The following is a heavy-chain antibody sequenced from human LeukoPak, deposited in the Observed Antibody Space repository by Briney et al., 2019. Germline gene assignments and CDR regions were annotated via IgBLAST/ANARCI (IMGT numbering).Heavy chain of an antibody. CDR2: ISYDGSNK. J-gene: IGHJ6*02. Sequence: GGSLRLSCAASGFTFSSYGMHWVRQAPGKGLEWEAVISYDGSNKYYADSVKGRFTISRDNSKNTLYLQMNSLRAEDTAVYYCAKATLGGPYYYYGMDVWGQGTTVTVSS. CDR1: GFTFSSYG. V-gene: IGHV3-30*18. D-gene: IGHD4-23*01. CDR3: AKATLGGPYYYYGMDV.